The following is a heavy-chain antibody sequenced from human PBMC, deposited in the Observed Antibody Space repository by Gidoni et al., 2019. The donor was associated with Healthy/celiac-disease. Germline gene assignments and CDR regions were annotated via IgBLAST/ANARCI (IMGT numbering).Heavy chain of an antibody. Sequence: IGYIYYSGSTNYNPSLKSRVTISVDTSKNQFSLKLSSVTAADTAVYYCARGSGLLWFGEYYYFDYWGQGTLVTVSS. CDR2: IYYSGST. CDR3: ARGSGLLWFGEYYYFDY. J-gene: IGHJ4*02. V-gene: IGHV4-59*09. D-gene: IGHD3-10*01.